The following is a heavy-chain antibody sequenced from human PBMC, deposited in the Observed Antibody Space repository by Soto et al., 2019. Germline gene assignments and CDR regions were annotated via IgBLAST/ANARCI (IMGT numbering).Heavy chain of an antibody. Sequence: ASVKVSCKASGYTFTIYCISWVRQAPGQGLEWMGWISAYNGNTNYAQKLQGRVTMTTDTSTSTAYMELRSLRSDDTAVYYCARWNYYDSSGYMGGNWFDPWGQGTLVTVSS. CDR2: ISAYNGNT. D-gene: IGHD3-22*01. CDR3: ARWNYYDSSGYMGGNWFDP. CDR1: GYTFTIYC. V-gene: IGHV1-18*01. J-gene: IGHJ5*02.